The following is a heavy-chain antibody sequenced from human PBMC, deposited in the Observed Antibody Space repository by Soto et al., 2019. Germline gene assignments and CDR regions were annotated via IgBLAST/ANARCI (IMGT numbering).Heavy chain of an antibody. J-gene: IGHJ4*02. Sequence: GGSLRLSCAASGLTFCRYAMHWVRQAPGKGLEWVAVVSYDGTGKYYADSVKGRFTISRDNSKNTLFLQMNSLRPEDTALYYCAVEVWGTNIRDFDYWGQGTLVTVSS. CDR3: AVEVWGTNIRDFDY. V-gene: IGHV3-30-3*01. CDR1: GLTFCRYA. CDR2: VSYDGTGK. D-gene: IGHD3-16*01.